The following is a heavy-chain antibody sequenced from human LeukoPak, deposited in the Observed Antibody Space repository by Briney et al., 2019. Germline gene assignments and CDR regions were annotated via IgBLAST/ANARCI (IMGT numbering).Heavy chain of an antibody. D-gene: IGHD1-14*01. V-gene: IGHV3-33*01. J-gene: IGHJ3*02. Sequence: GGSLRLSCAASGFTFSSYGMHWVRQAPGKGLEWVAVIWYDGSNKYYANSVKGRFTISRDNSKNTLYLQMNSLRAEDTAVYYCAREALSYNLGRSAFDIWGQGTMVTVSS. CDR3: AREALSYNLGRSAFDI. CDR2: IWYDGSNK. CDR1: GFTFSSYG.